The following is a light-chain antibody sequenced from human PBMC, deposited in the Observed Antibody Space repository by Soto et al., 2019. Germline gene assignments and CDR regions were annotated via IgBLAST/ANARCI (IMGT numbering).Light chain of an antibody. V-gene: IGKV3-20*01. CDR3: QQYSGSLPWT. CDR1: QSLGSTY. CDR2: ATS. Sequence: EIVLTQSPGTLSLSPGDRATLSCRASQSLGSTYLAWFQQRPGQAPRLLIFATSTRASGVPDRFTGSRSGAEFTFTISGLEPEDFAVYYRQQYSGSLPWTFGQGTNVEI. J-gene: IGKJ1*01.